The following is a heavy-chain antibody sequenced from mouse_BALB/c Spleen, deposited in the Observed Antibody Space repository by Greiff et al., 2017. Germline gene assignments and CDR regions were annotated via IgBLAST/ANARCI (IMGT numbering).Heavy chain of an antibody. CDR2: ISSGGSYT. V-gene: IGHV5-6*01. J-gene: IGHJ4*01. CDR1: GFTFSSYG. CDR3: ARHGLSMDY. Sequence: EVQLVESGGDLVKPGGSLKLSCAASGFTFSSYGMSWVRQTPDKRLEWVATISSGGSYTYYPDSVKGRFTISRDNAKNTLYLQMSSLKSEDTAMYYCARHGLSMDYWGQGTSVTVSS.